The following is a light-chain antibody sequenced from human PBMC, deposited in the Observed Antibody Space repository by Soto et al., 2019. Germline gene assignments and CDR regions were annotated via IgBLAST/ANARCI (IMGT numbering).Light chain of an antibody. V-gene: IGKV1-5*01. CDR1: QSISSW. CDR3: QQYNSYSWT. J-gene: IGKJ1*01. Sequence: DIQMSTSPSTLSASLGDRVTITCRASQSISSWFAWYQQKPGKAPKLLIYDASSLESGVPSRFRGSGSGTEFPLTISSLQPDDFETYYCQQYNSYSWTFGQGTKVDI. CDR2: DAS.